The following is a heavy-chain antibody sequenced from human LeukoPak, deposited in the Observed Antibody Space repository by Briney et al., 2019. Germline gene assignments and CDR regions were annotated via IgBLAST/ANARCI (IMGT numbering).Heavy chain of an antibody. CDR2: INPNSGGT. CDR3: ARSTVVHDAFDI. CDR1: GYTLTGYY. V-gene: IGHV1-2*02. Sequence: ASVKVSCKASGYTLTGYYMHWVRQAPGQGLEWMGWINPNSGGTNYAQKFQGRVTMTRDTSISTAYMELSRLRSDDTAVYYCARSTVVHDAFDIWGQGTMVTVSS. J-gene: IGHJ3*02. D-gene: IGHD4-23*01.